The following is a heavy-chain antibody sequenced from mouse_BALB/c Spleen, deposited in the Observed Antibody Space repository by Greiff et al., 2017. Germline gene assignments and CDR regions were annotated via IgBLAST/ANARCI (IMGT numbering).Heavy chain of an antibody. CDR3: ARRRDYAMDY. CDR2: ISSGSSTI. V-gene: IGHV5-17*02. Sequence: EVPLVESGGGLVQPGGSRKLSCAASGFTFSSFGMHWVRQAPEKGLEWVAYISSGSSTIYYADTVKGRFTISRDNPKNTLFLQMTSLRSEDTAMYYCARRRDYAMDYWGQGTSVTVSS. J-gene: IGHJ4*01. CDR1: GFTFSSFG.